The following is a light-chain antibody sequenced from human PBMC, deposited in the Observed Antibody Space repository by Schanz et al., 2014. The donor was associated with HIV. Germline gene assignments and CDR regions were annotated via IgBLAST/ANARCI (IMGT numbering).Light chain of an antibody. CDR3: QQYGSSPWT. CDR1: QIVSSNF. V-gene: IGKV3-20*01. CDR2: GAN. Sequence: EIVLTQSPVILSLSPGERATLSCRASQIVSSNFLAWYQQKPGQAPRPLIFGANNRATGVPDRFSGSDSGTDFTLTISRVETEDYAVYYCQQYGSSPWTFGQGTRVDVK. J-gene: IGKJ1*01.